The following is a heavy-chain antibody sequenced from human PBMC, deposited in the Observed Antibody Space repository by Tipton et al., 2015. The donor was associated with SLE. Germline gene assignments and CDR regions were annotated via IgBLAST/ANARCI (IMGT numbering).Heavy chain of an antibody. CDR3: TRESVTYYYYYGMDV. Sequence: SLRLSCAASGFTFSSYAMSWVRQAPGKGLEWVSAISGSGGSTYYADSVKGLFTISRDNARNTLYLQMNSLRVEDTAVYYCTRESVTYYYYYGMDVWGQGTTVTVSS. CDR1: GFTFSSYA. D-gene: IGHD4-11*01. CDR2: ISGSGGST. J-gene: IGHJ6*02. V-gene: IGHV3-23*01.